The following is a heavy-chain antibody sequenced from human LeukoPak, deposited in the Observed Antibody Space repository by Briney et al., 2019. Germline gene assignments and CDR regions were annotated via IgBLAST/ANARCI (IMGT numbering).Heavy chain of an antibody. D-gene: IGHD3-22*01. CDR2: ISNNGGSS. Sequence: PGGSLRLSCSASGFTFSAYAMYWVRQAPGKGLEYVSGISNNGGSSFYADSVKGRFTISRDSSKNTLYLQMNSLRAEDTAVYYCAKVPAMVTRYYYDSSGYYPQGYFDYWGQGTLVTVSS. J-gene: IGHJ4*02. CDR1: GFTFSAYA. CDR3: AKVPAMVTRYYYDSSGYYPQGYFDY. V-gene: IGHV3-64*04.